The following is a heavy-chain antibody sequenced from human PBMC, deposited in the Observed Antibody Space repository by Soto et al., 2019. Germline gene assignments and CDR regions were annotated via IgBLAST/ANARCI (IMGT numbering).Heavy chain of an antibody. D-gene: IGHD2-15*01. Sequence: QVQLVESGGGVVQPGRSLRLSCAASGFTFSTYAMHWVRQAPGKGLEWVAVISYDGSNKYYANSVKGRFTISRDHSKNPLYLQMNSLRVEDTAVFYCARVGARYCSGGSCHSPDYWGQGTLVTVSS. CDR3: ARVGARYCSGGSCHSPDY. J-gene: IGHJ4*02. V-gene: IGHV3-30-3*01. CDR2: ISYDGSNK. CDR1: GFTFSTYA.